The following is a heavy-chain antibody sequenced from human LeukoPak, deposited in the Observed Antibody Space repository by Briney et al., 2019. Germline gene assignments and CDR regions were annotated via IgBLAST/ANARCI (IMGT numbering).Heavy chain of an antibody. V-gene: IGHV4-59*01. CDR3: ARGRKNILTGYYHYYYMDV. D-gene: IGHD3-9*01. CDR2: IYYSGST. Sequence: SETLSLTCTVSGGSISSYYWSWIRQPPGKGLEWIGYIYYSGSTNYNPSLKSRVTISVDTSKNQFSLKLSSVTAADTAVYHCARGRKNILTGYYHYYYMDVWGKGTTVTVSS. J-gene: IGHJ6*03. CDR1: GGSISSYY.